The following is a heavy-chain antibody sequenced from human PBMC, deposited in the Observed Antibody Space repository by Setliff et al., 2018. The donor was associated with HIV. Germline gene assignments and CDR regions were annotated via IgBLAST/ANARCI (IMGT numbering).Heavy chain of an antibody. Sequence: PGGSLRLSCAASGFTFSSYSMNWVRQAPGKGLEWVSYISSSSTIYYADSVKGRFTISRDNAKNSLYLQMNSLRAEDTAVYDCARDSGVATIRKSALDYWGQGTLVTVSS. V-gene: IGHV3-48*01. J-gene: IGHJ4*02. D-gene: IGHD5-12*01. CDR2: ISSSSTI. CDR3: ARDSGVATIRKSALDY. CDR1: GFTFSSYS.